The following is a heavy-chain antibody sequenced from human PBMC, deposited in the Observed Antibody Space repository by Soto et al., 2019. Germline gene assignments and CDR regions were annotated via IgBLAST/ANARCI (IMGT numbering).Heavy chain of an antibody. Sequence: QVQLQQSGPGLVKPSQTLSLTCAISGDSVSTNSATWDWIRQSPSRGLEWLGRTYYRSKWEYDYAASVKGRIKINPNTSKNQVSLHLDSVTPDDTAVYYCARLIGNSWLDSWGQGTLVTVSS. CDR3: ARLIGNSWLDS. CDR1: GDSVSTNSAT. D-gene: IGHD2-8*01. V-gene: IGHV6-1*01. J-gene: IGHJ5*01. CDR2: TYYRSKWEY.